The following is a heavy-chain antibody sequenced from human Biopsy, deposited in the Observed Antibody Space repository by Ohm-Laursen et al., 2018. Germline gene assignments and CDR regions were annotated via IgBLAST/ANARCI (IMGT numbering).Heavy chain of an antibody. CDR1: GGSISDSTYH. Sequence: SETLSLTCTVPGGSISDSTYHWGWIRQSPGKGLEWIGNIYYSGNTDYSPSLKSRVTISVDTSNNQFSLKLRSVTAADTAVYYCARQVDFWSGYVDYWGQGTLVAVSS. J-gene: IGHJ4*02. CDR2: IYYSGNT. CDR3: ARQVDFWSGYVDY. V-gene: IGHV4-39*01. D-gene: IGHD3-3*01.